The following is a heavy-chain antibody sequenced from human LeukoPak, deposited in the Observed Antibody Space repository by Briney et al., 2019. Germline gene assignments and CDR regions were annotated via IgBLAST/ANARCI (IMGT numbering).Heavy chain of an antibody. CDR2: INPNSGGT. CDR3: ATEHGTSGTTWEPT. V-gene: IGHV1-2*02. Sequence: ASVKVSFKASGYTFTGYYIHWVRQAPGQGLEWMGWINPNSGGTNYAQKFQDRVTMTRDTSISTAYMELSRLRSDDTAVYYCATEHGTSGTTWEPTWGQGTLVTVSS. CDR1: GYTFTGYY. J-gene: IGHJ5*02. D-gene: IGHD1-1*01.